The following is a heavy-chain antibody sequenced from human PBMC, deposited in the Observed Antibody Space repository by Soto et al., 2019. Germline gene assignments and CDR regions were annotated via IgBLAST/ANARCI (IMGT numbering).Heavy chain of an antibody. Sequence: QVQLVQSGAEVKKPGSSVKVSCKASGGTFSSYAISWVRQAPGQGLEWMGGIIPIFGTAKNAQKSQGRVTITADESTSTAYMELSSLRSEDTAVYYGASRYYYDSSGYYSHTKFDYWGQGTLVTVSS. CDR1: GGTFSSYA. V-gene: IGHV1-69*01. CDR3: ASRYYYDSSGYYSHTKFDY. D-gene: IGHD3-22*01. CDR2: IIPIFGTA. J-gene: IGHJ4*02.